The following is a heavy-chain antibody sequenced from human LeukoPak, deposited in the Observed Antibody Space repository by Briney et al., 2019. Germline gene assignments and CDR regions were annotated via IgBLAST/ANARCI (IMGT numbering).Heavy chain of an antibody. Sequence: GGSLRLSCAASGFTFSTYWMSWVRQTPGKGLELVATINQDGSEKYYVDSVKGRFTISRDNARNSLYLQINSLRAEDTAVFYCARDKEVGATLLDCWGQGTLVTVSS. CDR1: GFTFSTYW. V-gene: IGHV3-7*01. CDR3: ARDKEVGATLLDC. D-gene: IGHD1-26*01. J-gene: IGHJ4*02. CDR2: INQDGSEK.